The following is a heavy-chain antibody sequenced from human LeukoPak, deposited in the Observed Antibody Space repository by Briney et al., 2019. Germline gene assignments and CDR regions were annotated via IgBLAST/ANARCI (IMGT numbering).Heavy chain of an antibody. V-gene: IGHV4-59*08. Sequence: SETLSLTCTVSGVSINKYYWSWIRQPPGKGLEWIGYIYYSGSTNYNPSLKSRVTISVDTSKNQFSLKLSSVTAADTAVYYCARGRYCSGGSCPWGQGTLVTVSS. J-gene: IGHJ5*02. D-gene: IGHD2-15*01. CDR2: IYYSGST. CDR3: ARGRYCSGGSCP. CDR1: GVSINKYY.